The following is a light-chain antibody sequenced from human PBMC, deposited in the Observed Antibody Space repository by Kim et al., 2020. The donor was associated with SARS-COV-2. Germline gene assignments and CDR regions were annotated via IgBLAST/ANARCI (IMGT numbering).Light chain of an antibody. Sequence: ASTGDRVTITCRASQGISSYLAWYQQKPGKAPKLLIYAASTLQSGVPSRFSSSGSGTDFTLTISCLQSEDFATYYCQQYYSYPQTFGQGTKVDIK. J-gene: IGKJ1*01. V-gene: IGKV1-8*01. CDR2: AAS. CDR3: QQYYSYPQT. CDR1: QGISSY.